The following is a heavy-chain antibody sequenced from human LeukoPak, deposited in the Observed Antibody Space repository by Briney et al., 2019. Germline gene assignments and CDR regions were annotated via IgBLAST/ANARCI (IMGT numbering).Heavy chain of an antibody. J-gene: IGHJ4*02. CDR1: GCTFSSYS. D-gene: IGHD2-21*02. Sequence: GGSLRLAYAASGCTFSSYSMSWVRQAPGKGLEWVSAISGSGGSTYYADYVKGRFTISRDNSKNTLYLQMNSLRAEDTAVYYCAKDRSTDCGSDGYVGYLDYWGQGTLVTVSS. CDR3: AKDRSTDCGSDGYVGYLDY. V-gene: IGHV3-23*01. CDR2: ISGSGGST.